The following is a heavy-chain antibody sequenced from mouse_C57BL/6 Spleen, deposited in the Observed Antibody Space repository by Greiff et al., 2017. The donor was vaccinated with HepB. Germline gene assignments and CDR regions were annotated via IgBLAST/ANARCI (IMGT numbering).Heavy chain of an antibody. CDR3: VRDPITTVVATGYFDV. V-gene: IGHV10-3*01. J-gene: IGHJ1*03. Sequence: GGGLVQPKGSLKLSCAASGFTFNTYAMHWVRQAPGKGLEWVARIRSKSSNYATYYADSVKDRFTISRDDSQSMLYLQMNNLKTEDTAMYYCVRDPITTVVATGYFDVWGTGTTVTVSS. D-gene: IGHD1-1*01. CDR2: IRSKSSNYAT. CDR1: GFTFNTYA.